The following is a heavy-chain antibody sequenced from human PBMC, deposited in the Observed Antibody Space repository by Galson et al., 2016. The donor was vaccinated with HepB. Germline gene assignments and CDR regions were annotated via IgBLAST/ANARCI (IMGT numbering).Heavy chain of an antibody. CDR2: VHSCGNS. CDR1: EESITTHY. J-gene: IGHJ4*02. CDR3: ARGTRFSYKWSFDS. D-gene: IGHD1-20*01. V-gene: IGHV4-59*11. Sequence: ETLSLTCDVSEESITTHYWSWIRQSPGEGLEWLGYVHSCGNSKYNPSLTSRVTMSLDTSGSRFSLRLRSVTAADTAVYFCARGTRFSYKWSFDSWGQGALVTVSS.